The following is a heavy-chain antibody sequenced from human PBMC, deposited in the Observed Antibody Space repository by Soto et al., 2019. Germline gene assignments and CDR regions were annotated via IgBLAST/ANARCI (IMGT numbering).Heavy chain of an antibody. Sequence: SVKVSCKASGGTFSSYAISWVRQAPGQGLEWMGGIIPIFGTANYAQKFQGRVTITADKSTSTAYMELSSLRSVDTAVYYCARGSGMGAPDGSFDIWGQGTMVTVSS. D-gene: IGHD1-26*01. J-gene: IGHJ3*02. CDR3: ARGSGMGAPDGSFDI. CDR1: GGTFSSYA. CDR2: IIPIFGTA. V-gene: IGHV1-69*06.